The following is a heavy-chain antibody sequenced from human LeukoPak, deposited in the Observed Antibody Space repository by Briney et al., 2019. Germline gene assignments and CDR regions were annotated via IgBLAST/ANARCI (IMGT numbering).Heavy chain of an antibody. D-gene: IGHD3-16*01. CDR1: GGSLSNYY. CDR3: ARGRIGGPKAPFDS. V-gene: IGHV4-59*01. J-gene: IGHJ4*02. CDR2: IYESGST. Sequence: PSETLSLTCTVSGGSLSNYYWSWIRQPPGKGLEWIGHIYESGSTTYNPSLKSRVTISVDTSKNQFSLRLSSVTAADTAIYYCARGRIGGPKAPFDSWGQGTLVTVSS.